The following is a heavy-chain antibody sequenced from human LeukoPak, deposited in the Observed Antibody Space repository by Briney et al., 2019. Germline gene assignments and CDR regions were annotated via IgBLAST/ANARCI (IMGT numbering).Heavy chain of an antibody. Sequence: QPGGSLRLSCAASGFTFSTYEMNWVRQAPGKGLEWVSYISGGGSNIYYTDSVKGRFTISRDNSKNTLYLQMNSLGAEDTAVYYCAKGHRYCTSGNCNSAVDYWGQGTLVTVSS. CDR1: GFTFSTYE. CDR3: AKGHRYCTSGNCNSAVDY. V-gene: IGHV3-48*03. D-gene: IGHD2-15*01. J-gene: IGHJ4*02. CDR2: ISGGGSNI.